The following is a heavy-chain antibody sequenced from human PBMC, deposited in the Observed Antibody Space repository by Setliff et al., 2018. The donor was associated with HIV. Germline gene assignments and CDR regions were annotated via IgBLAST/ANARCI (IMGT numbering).Heavy chain of an antibody. CDR1: GFTFSSYV. CDR3: AKGRDGYTPPCAFDY. Sequence: PGGSLRLSCAASGFTFSSYVMSWVRQAPGKGLEWVSGISGSGGSTYYADSVKGRFTISRDNSKNTLYLQMNSLRAEDTAVYYCAKGRDGYTPPCAFDYWGQGTQVTVSS. J-gene: IGHJ4*02. CDR2: ISGSGGST. D-gene: IGHD5-12*01. V-gene: IGHV3-23*01.